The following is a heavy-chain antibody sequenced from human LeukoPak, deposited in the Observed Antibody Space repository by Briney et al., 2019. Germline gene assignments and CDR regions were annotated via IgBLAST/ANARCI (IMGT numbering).Heavy chain of an antibody. CDR1: GFTFSSYW. D-gene: IGHD6-13*01. Sequence: GGSLRLSCAASGFTFSSYWMSWVRQAPGKGLEWVANIKQDGSEKYYVNSVKGRFTISRDNAKNSLYLQMNSLRAEDTAVYYCARVEKYTTSGPTDPWGQGTLVTVSS. J-gene: IGHJ5*02. CDR3: ARVEKYTTSGPTDP. CDR2: IKQDGSEK. V-gene: IGHV3-7*01.